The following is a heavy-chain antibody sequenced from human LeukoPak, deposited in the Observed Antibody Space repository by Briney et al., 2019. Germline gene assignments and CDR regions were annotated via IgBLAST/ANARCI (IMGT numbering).Heavy chain of an antibody. CDR3: ARLRGPRYGDLFDS. CDR2: ITPTSGDT. V-gene: IGHV1-2*02. J-gene: IGHJ4*02. CDR1: GYTFKAYY. D-gene: IGHD4-17*01. Sequence: ASVKVSCKASGYTFKAYYIHWLRQAPGQGFEWMGWITPTSGDTKYSQNFQDNVSMTRGMSITTAFLELSRLTSDDTAVYYCARLRGPRYGDLFDSWGQGTLVTVSS.